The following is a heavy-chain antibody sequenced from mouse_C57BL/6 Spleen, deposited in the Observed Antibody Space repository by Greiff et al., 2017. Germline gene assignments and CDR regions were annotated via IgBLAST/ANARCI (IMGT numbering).Heavy chain of an antibody. CDR3: ARSSLRYPYFDY. D-gene: IGHD1-1*01. CDR1: GYTFTSYW. V-gene: IGHV1-72*01. CDR2: IVPNSGDT. Sequence: QVHVKQPGAELVKPGASVKLSCKASGYTFTSYWMHWVKQRPGRGLEWIGRIVPNSGDTKYNEKFKSKATLTVDKPASTAYMQLSSLTSEDSAFAICARSSLRYPYFDYWGQGTTLTVSS. J-gene: IGHJ2*01.